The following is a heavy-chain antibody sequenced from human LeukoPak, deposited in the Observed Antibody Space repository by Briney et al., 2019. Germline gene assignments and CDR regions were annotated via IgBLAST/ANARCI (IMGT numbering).Heavy chain of an antibody. Sequence: GGSLRLSCAASGFTFDDYTMHWVRQAPGKGLEWVSLISWDGGSTYYADSVKGRFTISRDNSKNSLYLQMNSLRTEDTALYYCAKDITPSSKSGYFDYWGQGTLITVSS. J-gene: IGHJ4*02. D-gene: IGHD4-11*01. CDR2: ISWDGGST. V-gene: IGHV3-43*01. CDR3: AKDITPSSKSGYFDY. CDR1: GFTFDDYT.